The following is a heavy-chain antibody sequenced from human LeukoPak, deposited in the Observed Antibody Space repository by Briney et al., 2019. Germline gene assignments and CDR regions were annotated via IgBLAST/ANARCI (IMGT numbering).Heavy chain of an antibody. CDR2: ISSSGGST. V-gene: IGHV3-23*01. Sequence: PGGSLRLSCAASGFXFSSYAISWVRQAPGKGLEWVSAISSSGGSTYYADSVKGRFTISRDNSKNTLYLQMNSLRAEDTAVYYCVATVTILDYWGQGTLVTVSS. CDR3: VATVTILDY. CDR1: GFXFSSYA. D-gene: IGHD4-17*01. J-gene: IGHJ4*02.